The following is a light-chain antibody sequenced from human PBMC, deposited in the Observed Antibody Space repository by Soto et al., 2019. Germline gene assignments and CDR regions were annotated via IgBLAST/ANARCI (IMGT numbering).Light chain of an antibody. CDR3: QQYENLPT. Sequence: DIQITHSPSSLSASVLYRVTITCQASQNINNYLNWYQQKPGRAPKLLIYDASNLEAGVPSRFRGSGSGTDFTFTISRLQPEDIATYYCQQYENLPTFGQGTRLENK. J-gene: IGKJ5*01. CDR1: QNINNY. V-gene: IGKV1-33*01. CDR2: DAS.